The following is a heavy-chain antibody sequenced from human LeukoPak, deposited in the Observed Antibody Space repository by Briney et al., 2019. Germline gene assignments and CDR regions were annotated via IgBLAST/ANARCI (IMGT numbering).Heavy chain of an antibody. CDR2: ISANNGET. J-gene: IGHJ4*02. D-gene: IGHD2-2*01. Sequence: ASVKVSCKASGYTFTNYGISWVRQAPGQGLEWMAWISANNGETRYAQNFQGRVTMTTDTSTSTAYLELRSLRSDDTAVYYCARVPPCVHQLLSSDYCGQGTQVTVSS. V-gene: IGHV1-18*04. CDR1: GYTFTNYG. CDR3: ARVPPCVHQLLSSDY.